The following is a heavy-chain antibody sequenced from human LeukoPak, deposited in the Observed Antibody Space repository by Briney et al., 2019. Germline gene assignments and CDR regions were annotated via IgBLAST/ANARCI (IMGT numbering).Heavy chain of an antibody. CDR2: ISGSGGST. V-gene: IGHV3-23*01. CDR1: GFTYSSYS. CDR3: AKSTPTIFGVVIPINWFDP. D-gene: IGHD3-3*01. Sequence: GGSLRLSCAASGFTYSSYSMSWVRQAPGKGLEWVSAISGSGGSTYYADSVKGRFTISRDNSKNTLYLQMNSLRAEDTAVYYCAKSTPTIFGVVIPINWFDPWGQGTLVTVSS. J-gene: IGHJ5*02.